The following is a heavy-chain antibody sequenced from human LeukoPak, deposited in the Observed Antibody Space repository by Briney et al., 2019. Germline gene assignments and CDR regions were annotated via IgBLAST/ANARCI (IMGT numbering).Heavy chain of an antibody. J-gene: IGHJ6*03. Sequence: GGSLRLSCAASGFTFDDYAMHWVRHAPGKGLEWVSGISWNSGSIVYADSVKGRFTISRDNAKNSLYLQMNSLRAEDTALYYCAKGSSTSYYYYMDVWGKGTTVTVSS. CDR3: AKGSSTSYYYYMDV. CDR2: ISWNSGSI. D-gene: IGHD2-2*01. CDR1: GFTFDDYA. V-gene: IGHV3-9*01.